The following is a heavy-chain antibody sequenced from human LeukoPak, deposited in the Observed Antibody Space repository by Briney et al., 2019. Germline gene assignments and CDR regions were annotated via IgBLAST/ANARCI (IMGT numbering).Heavy chain of an antibody. CDR1: GFTFDDYA. CDR2: ISWNSGNI. J-gene: IGHJ3*02. CDR3: AKGSGGSCYAAFDI. Sequence: PGGSLRLSCAASGFTFDDYAMHWVRQAPGKGLEWVSGISWNSGNIGYADSVKGRFTISRGNARNSLYLQINSLRAEDTALYYCAKGSGGSCYAAFDIWGHGTMVTVSS. V-gene: IGHV3-9*01. D-gene: IGHD2-15*01.